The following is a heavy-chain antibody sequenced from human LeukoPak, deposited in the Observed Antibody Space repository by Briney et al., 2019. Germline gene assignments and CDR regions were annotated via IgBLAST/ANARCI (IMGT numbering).Heavy chain of an antibody. J-gene: IGHJ4*02. CDR3: ANTLYRSGWAYFDY. V-gene: IGHV1-2*02. CDR2: INPNSGGI. Sequence: ASVKVSCKASGYTFTGYYMHWVRQAPGQGLEWMGWINPNSGGINYAQKFQGRVTMTRDTSISTAYMELSRLRSDDTAVYYCANTLYRSGWAYFDYWGQGTLVTVSS. D-gene: IGHD6-19*01. CDR1: GYTFTGYY.